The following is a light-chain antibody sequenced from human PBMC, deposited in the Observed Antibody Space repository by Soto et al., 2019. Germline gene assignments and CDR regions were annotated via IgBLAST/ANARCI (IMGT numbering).Light chain of an antibody. CDR2: GAS. J-gene: IGKJ1*01. CDR1: QSVSSNS. CDR3: QQYGSSPRA. Sequence: EIVLTQSPGTLSLSPGERATLSCRASQSVSSNSLAWYQQRPGQAPRILIYGASSRATGIPDRFSGSGSGTDFTLNISRLEPEDFAVYYCQQYGSSPRAFGQGTKVDIQ. V-gene: IGKV3-20*01.